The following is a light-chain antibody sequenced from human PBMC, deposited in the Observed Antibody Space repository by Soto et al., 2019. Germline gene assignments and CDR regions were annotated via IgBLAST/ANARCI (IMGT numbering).Light chain of an antibody. V-gene: IGKV3-11*01. CDR3: QQPYT. CDR2: DAS. CDR1: QSVSRY. Sequence: EIVLTQSPATLSLSPGERATLSCRASQSVSRYLAWYQQKPGQAPRLLIYDASSRATGIPARFGGSGSGTDFTLTIASLEPEDFAVYYCQQPYTFGQGTKLEIK. J-gene: IGKJ2*01.